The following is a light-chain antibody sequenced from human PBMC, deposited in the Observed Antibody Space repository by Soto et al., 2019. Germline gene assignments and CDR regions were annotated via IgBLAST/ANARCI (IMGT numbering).Light chain of an antibody. CDR3: QQTRSFPLT. Sequence: IQMTQSPSSVSASVGDRVTITCRASQAITSWLAWYQQKPGRAPKLLIYSASSLQSGAPSRFTGSGSGTDFTLTITSLQPDDAAVYYCQQTRSFPLTFGGGTKVDIK. J-gene: IGKJ4*01. CDR1: QAITSW. V-gene: IGKV1-12*01. CDR2: SAS.